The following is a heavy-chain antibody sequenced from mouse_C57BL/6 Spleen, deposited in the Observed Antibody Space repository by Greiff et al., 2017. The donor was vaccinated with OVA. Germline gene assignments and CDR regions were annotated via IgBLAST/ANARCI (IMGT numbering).Heavy chain of an antibody. CDR1: GYAFTNYL. CDR3: ARRSYYQGYFDV. D-gene: IGHD2-12*01. V-gene: IGHV1-54*01. J-gene: IGHJ1*03. Sequence: QVQLQQSGAELVRPGTSVKVSCKASGYAFTNYLIEWVKQRPGQGLEWIGVINPGSGGTNYNEKFKGKATLTADKSSSTAYMQLSSLTSEDSAVYFCARRSYYQGYFDVWGTGTTVTVSS. CDR2: INPGSGGT.